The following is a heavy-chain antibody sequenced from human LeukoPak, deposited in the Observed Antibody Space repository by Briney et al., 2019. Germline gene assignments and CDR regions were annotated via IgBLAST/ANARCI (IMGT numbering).Heavy chain of an antibody. J-gene: IGHJ6*02. Sequence: GRSLRLSCAATGFTFKDYGMHWVRQPPGKGLEWVSSINWNGGGTDYADSVKGRFTISRDNAKNSLYLQLSSLRPEDTALYYCAKHMRATNTYSFFGLDVWGQGTTVTVSS. D-gene: IGHD1-26*01. CDR3: AKHMRATNTYSFFGLDV. V-gene: IGHV3-9*01. CDR1: GFTFKDYG. CDR2: INWNGGGT.